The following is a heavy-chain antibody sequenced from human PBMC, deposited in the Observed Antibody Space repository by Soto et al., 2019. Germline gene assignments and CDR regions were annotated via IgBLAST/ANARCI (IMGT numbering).Heavy chain of an antibody. D-gene: IGHD6-6*01. V-gene: IGHV4-30-2*01. J-gene: IGHJ4*02. Sequence: SETLSLTCAVSGCSLGSGGYSWSWFRQPPGKGLEWIGYIYHSGSTYYNPSLKSRVTISVDRSKNQFSLKLSSVTAADTAVYYCAGGIAARPLGYWGQGTLVTVSS. CDR3: AGGIAARPLGY. CDR1: GCSLGSGGYS. CDR2: IYHSGST.